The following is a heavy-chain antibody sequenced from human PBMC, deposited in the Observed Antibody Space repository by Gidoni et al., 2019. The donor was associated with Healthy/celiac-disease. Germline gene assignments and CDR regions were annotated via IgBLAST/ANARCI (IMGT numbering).Heavy chain of an antibody. D-gene: IGHD2-2*01. CDR1: GFSLRNPRMG. CDR3: ARMDCSSTSCSPYYYYSMDV. V-gene: IGHV2-26*01. J-gene: IGHJ6*02. CDR2: IFSNDEK. Sequence: QVTLKESGPVLVTPTETLTLTCTVSGFSLRNPRMGVSWIRQPPGKALEWLSRIFSNDEKSYSTSLKSRLSISKDTSKSQVVLTMTNMDPVDTATYYCARMDCSSTSCSPYYYYSMDVWGQGTTVTVSS.